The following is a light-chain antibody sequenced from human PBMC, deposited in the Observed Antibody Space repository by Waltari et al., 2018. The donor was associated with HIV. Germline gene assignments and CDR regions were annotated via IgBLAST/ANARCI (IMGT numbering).Light chain of an antibody. J-gene: IGKJ2*01. CDR3: QQYYSTPYT. CDR2: WAS. V-gene: IGKV4-1*01. CDR1: QSVLYSSNNKNY. Sequence: DIVMTQSPDSLAVSLGERATINCKSSQSVLYSSNNKNYLAWHQQKPGQPPEMLIYWASTRESGVPDRFSGSGSGTDFTLTISSLQAEDVAVYYCQQYYSTPYTFGQGTKLEIK.